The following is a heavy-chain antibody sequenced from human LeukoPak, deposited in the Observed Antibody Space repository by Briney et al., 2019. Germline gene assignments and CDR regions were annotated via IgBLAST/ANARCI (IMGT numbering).Heavy chain of an antibody. D-gene: IGHD6-19*01. Sequence: GEPLKISCKGSGYSFTSYWIGWVRQMPGKGLEWMGVIFPVDSDTRYSPSFHGQVTISADKSISTAYLQWSSLKASDTAMYYCARRSAVAGRFNDFDYWGQGTLVTVSS. CDR2: IFPVDSDT. V-gene: IGHV5-51*01. J-gene: IGHJ4*02. CDR1: GYSFTSYW. CDR3: ARRSAVAGRFNDFDY.